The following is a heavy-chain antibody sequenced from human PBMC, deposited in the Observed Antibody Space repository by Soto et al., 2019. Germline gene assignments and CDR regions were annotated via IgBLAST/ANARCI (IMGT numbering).Heavy chain of an antibody. V-gene: IGHV3-23*01. D-gene: IGHD6-13*01. CDR1: GFTVRSYA. Sequence: EVQLLESGGGLVQPGGSLRLSCAASGFTVRSYAMNWVRQGPGKGLEWVSFISGSGGDTYYADSVKGRFTISRDNPKNTLYLQMNSLRAEDTAVYYCAKSISAAGRGYFDCWGQGTLVTVSS. J-gene: IGHJ4*02. CDR3: AKSISAAGRGYFDC. CDR2: ISGSGGDT.